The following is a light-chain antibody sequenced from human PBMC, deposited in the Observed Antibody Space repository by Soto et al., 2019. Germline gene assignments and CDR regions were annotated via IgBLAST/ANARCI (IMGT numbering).Light chain of an antibody. CDR1: QSVSSSY. J-gene: IGKJ1*01. V-gene: IGKV3-20*01. Sequence: EIALTQSPGTLSLSPGERATLSCRASQSVSSSYLAWYQQKPGQAPRLLIYGASSRATGIPDRFSGSGSGTAFTLTIRRLEPEEVALYYCQQYGRSFGQGTKVEIK. CDR2: GAS. CDR3: QQYGRS.